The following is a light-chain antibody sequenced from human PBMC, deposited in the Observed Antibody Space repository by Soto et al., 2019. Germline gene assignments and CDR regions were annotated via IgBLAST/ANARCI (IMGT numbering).Light chain of an antibody. J-gene: IGLJ2*01. CDR3: CSYAGSSTFGVV. CDR1: SSDVGNYNL. Sequence: QSALTQPASVSGSPGQSITISCTGTSSDVGNYNLVSWYQQHPGKAPKLMIYEGSKRPSGVSNRFSDSKSGNTASLTISGLQAEDEAGYYCCSYAGSSTFGVVFGGGTKLTVL. CDR2: EGS. V-gene: IGLV2-23*03.